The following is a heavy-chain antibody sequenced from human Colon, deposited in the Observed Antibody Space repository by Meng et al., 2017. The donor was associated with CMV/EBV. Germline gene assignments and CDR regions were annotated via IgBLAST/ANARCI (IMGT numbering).Heavy chain of an antibody. Sequence: GESLKISCAASGFTLGDYYVDWVRQAPGKGLEWVGRIRNKANRYSTEYAASVQVRFTVSRDDSKNSVYLQMNSLNSEDTALYFCARGLLTIRYYGWDVWGQGTTVTVSS. V-gene: IGHV3-72*01. CDR2: IRNKANRYST. D-gene: IGHD2-21*02. J-gene: IGHJ6*02. CDR1: GFTLGDYY. CDR3: ARGLLTIRYYGWDV.